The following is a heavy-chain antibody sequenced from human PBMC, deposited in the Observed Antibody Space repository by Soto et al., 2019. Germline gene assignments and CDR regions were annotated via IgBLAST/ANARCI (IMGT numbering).Heavy chain of an antibody. V-gene: IGHV1-69*13. CDR2: IMPIIGTA. Sequence: SVKVSCKASGGTFSSYAMSWVRQRPGQGLEWMGGIMPIIGTANYAQKFQGRVTITADESTSTAYMELSSLRSEDTAVYYCARGGYSSSYRLDYWGQGTLVTVSS. J-gene: IGHJ4*02. CDR3: ARGGYSSSYRLDY. CDR1: GGTFSSYA. D-gene: IGHD6-6*01.